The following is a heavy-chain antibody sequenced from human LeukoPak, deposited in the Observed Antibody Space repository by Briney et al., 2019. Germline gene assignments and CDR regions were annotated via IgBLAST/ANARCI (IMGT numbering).Heavy chain of an antibody. CDR3: ARGGHRQKEF. CDR2: IKHDGSDK. V-gene: IGHV3-7*01. Sequence: GGSLRLSCAVSGFTFDDYGMTWVRQSPGKGLEWVAIIKHDGSDKYCVDSVKGRFTISRDNAKNSLYLQMSSLRAEDTAVYYCARGGHRQKEFWGQGTLVTVSS. D-gene: IGHD3-10*01. CDR1: GFTFDDYG. J-gene: IGHJ4*02.